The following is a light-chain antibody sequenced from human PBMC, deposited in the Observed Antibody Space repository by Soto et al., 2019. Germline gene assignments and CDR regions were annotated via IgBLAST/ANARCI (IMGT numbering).Light chain of an antibody. Sequence: QSVLTQPASVSGSPGQSITISCTGTSSDVGGYNFVSWYQQHPGKAPKLMIYEGSKRPSGVSNRFSGSKSGNTASLTISGLQAEDEADYYCCSYAGSSTFEVFGTGTKVTV. CDR1: SSDVGGYNF. V-gene: IGLV2-23*03. J-gene: IGLJ1*01. CDR2: EGS. CDR3: CSYAGSSTFEV.